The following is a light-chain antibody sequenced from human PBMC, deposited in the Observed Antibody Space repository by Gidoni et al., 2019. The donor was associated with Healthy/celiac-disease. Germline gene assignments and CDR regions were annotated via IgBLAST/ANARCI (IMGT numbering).Light chain of an antibody. CDR2: DAS. CDR1: QSVSSY. J-gene: IGKJ2*01. Sequence: IVLTQSPATLSLSPGERATLSCRASQSVSSYLAWYQQKPGQAPRLLIYDASNRATGIPARFSGSWSGTDFTLTISSLEPEDCAVYYCQQRSNWPHTFGQGTKLEIK. CDR3: QQRSNWPHT. V-gene: IGKV3-11*01.